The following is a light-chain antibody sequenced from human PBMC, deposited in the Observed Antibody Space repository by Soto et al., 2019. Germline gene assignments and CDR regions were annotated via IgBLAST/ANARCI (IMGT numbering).Light chain of an antibody. J-gene: IGKJ1*01. CDR3: QQRVTWPLT. CDR1: RSVGIY. V-gene: IGKV3-11*01. Sequence: EIVLTQSPATVSLSSGESATLSCRASRSVGIYFAWYQQKPGQAPRLLIYDASNMATGVPAMCSGSGSGTDFTLSITSLEPEDFAVYYCQQRVTWPLTFGPGTQLEIK. CDR2: DAS.